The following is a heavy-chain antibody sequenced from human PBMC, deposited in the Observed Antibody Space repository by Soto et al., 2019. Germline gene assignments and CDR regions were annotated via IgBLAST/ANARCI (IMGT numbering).Heavy chain of an antibody. Sequence: LVESGGALVKPGGYLRLSCAASGFIFRDGFMSWIRQAPGKGLEWISYISKDSGRATRYADSLKGRFTISRDNAKKSLFLQMNNLTGEDTSVYYCAKENWASPDAWGQGTLGTVSS. CDR3: AKENWASPDA. CDR2: ISKDSGRAT. D-gene: IGHD7-27*01. J-gene: IGHJ5*02. CDR1: GFIFRDGF. V-gene: IGHV3-11*01.